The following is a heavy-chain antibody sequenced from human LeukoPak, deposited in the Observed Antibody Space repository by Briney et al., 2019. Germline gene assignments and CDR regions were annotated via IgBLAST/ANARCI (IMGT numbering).Heavy chain of an antibody. CDR2: IYAGANA. CDR1: GGSITNYY. V-gene: IGHV4-59*01. J-gene: IGHJ4*02. CDR3: ARGGLYANIRYDY. Sequence: SETLSLTCTVSGGSITNYYWTWIRQPPGKGLEWIGYIYAGANAEYSPFLRSRVTTPVDTSKNQFSLNLKSATAADTAVYYCARGGLYANIRYDYWGQGALVAVSS. D-gene: IGHD3/OR15-3a*01.